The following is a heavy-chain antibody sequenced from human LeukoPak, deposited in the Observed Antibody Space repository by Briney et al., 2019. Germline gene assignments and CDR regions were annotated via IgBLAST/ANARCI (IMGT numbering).Heavy chain of an antibody. CDR2: INGIGGGT. J-gene: IGHJ5*01. CDR3: AKWNRQPLVKGWFDS. V-gene: IGHV3-9*01. Sequence: PGTSLRLSCEASGFIFDDYALHWVRLAPGKGLEWVSGINGIGGGTAYADSVKGRFTISRDNAKNSLYLQMNSLTFEDTALYFCAKWNRQPLVKGWFDSWGQGTLVTVSS. D-gene: IGHD6-13*01. CDR1: GFIFDDYA.